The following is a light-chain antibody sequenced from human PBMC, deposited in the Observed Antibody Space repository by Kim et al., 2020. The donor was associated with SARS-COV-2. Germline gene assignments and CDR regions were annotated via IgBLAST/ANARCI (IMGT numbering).Light chain of an antibody. Sequence: QSALTQPASVSGSPGQSITISCTGTSSDVGSYPLVSWYQHHPGKAPKLIIYEVRKRPSGVSNRFSGSKSGSTASLTISGLQTEDEGDYYCSSYAGTNTLIFGGGTQLTVL. CDR2: EVR. J-gene: IGLJ2*01. CDR3: SSYAGTNTLI. V-gene: IGLV2-23*02. CDR1: SSDVGSYPL.